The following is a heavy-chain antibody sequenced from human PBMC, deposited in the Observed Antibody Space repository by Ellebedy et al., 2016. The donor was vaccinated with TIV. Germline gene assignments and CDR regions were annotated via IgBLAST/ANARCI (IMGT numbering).Heavy chain of an antibody. CDR2: ISYDGSNK. CDR1: GFTFSSYG. J-gene: IGHJ4*02. V-gene: IGHV3-30*03. Sequence: GGSLRLSCAASGFTFSSYGMHWVRQAPGKGLEWVAVISYDGSNKYYADSVKGRFTISRDNSKNTLYLQMNSLRGEDTAVYYCGRGGWYVDYWGQGTLVTVSS. CDR3: GRGGWYVDY. D-gene: IGHD6-19*01.